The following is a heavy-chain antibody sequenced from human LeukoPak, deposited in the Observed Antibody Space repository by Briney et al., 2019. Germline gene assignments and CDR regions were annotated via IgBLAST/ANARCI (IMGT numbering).Heavy chain of an antibody. V-gene: IGHV3-48*04. D-gene: IGHD4-17*01. CDR2: ISSSGSTI. Sequence: GGSLRLSCTASGFTFSSYSMNWVRQAPGKGLEWVSYISSSGSTIYYADSVKGRFTISRDNAKNSLYLQMNSLRAEDTAVYYCAKDLFTREGSSGTYGDYGYFDYWGQGTLVTVSS. CDR3: AKDLFTREGSSGTYGDYGYFDY. J-gene: IGHJ4*02. CDR1: GFTFSSYS.